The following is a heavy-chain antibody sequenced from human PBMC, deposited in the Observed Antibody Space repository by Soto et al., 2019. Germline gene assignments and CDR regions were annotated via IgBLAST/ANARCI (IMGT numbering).Heavy chain of an antibody. J-gene: IGHJ4*02. CDR3: ARHNYDSSGYYIFDY. CDR2: IYYSGNT. Sequence: QVQLQESGPGLVKPSETLSLTCTVSGGSISPYYWSWIRQPPGKGLEYIGYIYYSGNTNYNPSLKSRVTISVDTSKIQLSLKLSSVTAADTAVYYCARHNYDSSGYYIFDYWGQGTLVTVSS. CDR1: GGSISPYY. V-gene: IGHV4-59*01. D-gene: IGHD3-22*01.